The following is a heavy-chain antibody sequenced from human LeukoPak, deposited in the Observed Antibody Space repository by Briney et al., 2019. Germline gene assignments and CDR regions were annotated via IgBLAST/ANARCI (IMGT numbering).Heavy chain of an antibody. D-gene: IGHD6-6*01. CDR2: IIPIFGTA. V-gene: IGHV1-69*05. CDR3: ARGIAARPGGENWFDP. J-gene: IGHJ5*02. CDR1: GGTFSSYA. Sequence: ASVKVSCKASGGTFSSYAISWVRQAPGQGLEWMGGIIPIFGTANYAQKFQGRVTITTDESTSTAYMELSSLRSVDTAVYYCARGIAARPGGENWFDPWGQGTLVTVSS.